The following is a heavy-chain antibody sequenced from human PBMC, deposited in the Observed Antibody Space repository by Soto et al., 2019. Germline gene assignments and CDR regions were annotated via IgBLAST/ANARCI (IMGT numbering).Heavy chain of an antibody. CDR1: AYTFTKYR. CDR2: INPNGGST. CDR3: ASSLGGVFESIREGSTGSAP. D-gene: IGHD3-16*02. V-gene: IGHV1-46*01. J-gene: IGHJ5*02. Sequence: ASVKGSCKAAAYTFTKYRIHWVRQTPEHGLEWMGIINPNGGSTRFAQTFQGRITMTTDTSTSTVYMELRSLRSEDTAVYYWASSLGGVFESIREGSTGSAPRGKGSLVPVSP.